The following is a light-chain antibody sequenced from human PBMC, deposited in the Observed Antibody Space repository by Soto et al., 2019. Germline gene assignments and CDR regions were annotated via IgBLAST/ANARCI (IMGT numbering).Light chain of an antibody. J-gene: IGKJ4*01. V-gene: IGKV3-15*01. CDR2: GAS. CDR1: HGVSTN. Sequence: EMVMTQSPATLSVSPGERATLLCRTSHGVSTNLAWYQQKSGQTPRLLIHGASTRATGVPARFSGSGSGTEFTLTISSLQSEDCAVYYCQQYNDWPLTFGGGTKVEIK. CDR3: QQYNDWPLT.